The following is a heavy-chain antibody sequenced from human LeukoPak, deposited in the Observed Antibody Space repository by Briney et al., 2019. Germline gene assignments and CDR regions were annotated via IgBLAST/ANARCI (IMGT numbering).Heavy chain of an antibody. CDR1: GYTFTGYY. J-gene: IGHJ4*02. V-gene: IGHV1-2*04. D-gene: IGHD1-20*01. CDR2: INPNSGGT. Sequence: GASVKVSCKASGYTFTGYYMHWVRQAPGQGLEWIGWINPNSGGTNYAQKIQGWVTMTRDTSISTAYMELSRLRSDDTAVYYCARGAGVITGTTPTDYWGQGTLVTVSS. CDR3: ARGAGVITGTTPTDY.